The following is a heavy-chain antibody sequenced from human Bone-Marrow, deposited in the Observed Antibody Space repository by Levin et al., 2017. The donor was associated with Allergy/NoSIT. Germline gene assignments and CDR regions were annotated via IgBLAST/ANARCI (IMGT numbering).Heavy chain of an antibody. CDR2: INSDGSST. D-gene: IGHD1-20*01. CDR3: ARGGWYNWNLFDY. Sequence: ETLSLTCAASGFTFSSYWIHWVRQAPGKGLVWVSHINSDGSSTSYADSVKGRFTISRDNAKNTLYLQMNSLRAEDTAVYFCARGGWYNWNLFDYWGQGTLVTVSS. V-gene: IGHV3-74*01. CDR1: GFTFSSYW. J-gene: IGHJ4*02.